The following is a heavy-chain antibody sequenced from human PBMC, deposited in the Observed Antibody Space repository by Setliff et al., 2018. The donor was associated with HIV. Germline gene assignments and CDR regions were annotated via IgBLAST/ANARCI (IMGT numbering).Heavy chain of an antibody. CDR2: IYSSGTT. CDR1: GGSISSYS. Sequence: PSETLSLTCTVSGGSISSYSWPWIRQPPGKGLEWIAYIYSSGTTNYNPSLRSRVTISLDTSKNQFSLKLSSVTAADTAVYYCARGVTIFGVVTRHNYYMDVWGKGTTVTV. D-gene: IGHD3-3*01. V-gene: IGHV4-59*01. J-gene: IGHJ6*03. CDR3: ARGVTIFGVVTRHNYYMDV.